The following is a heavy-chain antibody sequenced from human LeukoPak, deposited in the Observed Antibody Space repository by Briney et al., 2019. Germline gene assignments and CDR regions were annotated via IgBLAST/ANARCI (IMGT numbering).Heavy chain of an antibody. V-gene: IGHV4-34*01. CDR2: INHSGST. Sequence: SETLSLTCAVYGGSFSGYYWSWIRQPPGKGLEWIGEINHSGSTNYNPSLKSRVTISVDTSKNQFSLKLSSVTAADTAVYYCARLGHDSSGYFEEILFPSLGYWGQGTLVTVSS. CDR3: ARLGHDSSGYFEEILFPSLGY. D-gene: IGHD3-22*01. J-gene: IGHJ4*02. CDR1: GGSFSGYY.